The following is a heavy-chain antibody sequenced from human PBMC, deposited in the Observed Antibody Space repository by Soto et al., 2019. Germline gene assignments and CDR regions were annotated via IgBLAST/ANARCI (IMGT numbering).Heavy chain of an antibody. Sequence: GGSLRLSCAASGFTFSGYEMNWVRQAPGKGLEWVSYISSSGSTIYYADSVKGRFTISRDNAKNSLYLQMNSLRAEDTAVYYCAISSGYGFYGMDVWGQGTTVTVSS. CDR3: AISSGYGFYGMDV. CDR1: GFTFSGYE. CDR2: ISSSGSTI. J-gene: IGHJ6*02. D-gene: IGHD5-12*01. V-gene: IGHV3-48*03.